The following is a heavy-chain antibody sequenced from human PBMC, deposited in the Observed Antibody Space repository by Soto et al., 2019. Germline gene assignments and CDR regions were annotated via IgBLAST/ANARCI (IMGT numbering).Heavy chain of an antibody. CDR3: AWVAYLPIPLYGMDV. J-gene: IGHJ6*02. D-gene: IGHD3-16*01. Sequence: EVQLVESGGGLVQPGGSLRLSCAASEFTFSSYSMNWVRQAPGKGLEWVSYISSSSSTIYYADSVKGRFTISRDNAKNSLYLQMNSLRAEDTAVYYCAWVAYLPIPLYGMDVCGPGTTVTVSS. V-gene: IGHV3-48*01. CDR2: ISSSSSTI. CDR1: EFTFSSYS.